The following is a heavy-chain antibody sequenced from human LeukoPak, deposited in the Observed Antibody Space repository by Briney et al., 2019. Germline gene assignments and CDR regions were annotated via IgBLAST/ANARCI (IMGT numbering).Heavy chain of an antibody. J-gene: IGHJ4*02. CDR3: ARVRGYFDY. V-gene: IGHV3-7*01. Sequence: GGSLRLSCAASGFTFGSYWMSWVRQAPGKGLEWVANIKQDGSEKYYVDSVKGRFTISRDNAKNSLYLQMNSLRAEDTAVYYCARVRGYFDYWGQGTLVTVSS. CDR1: GFTFGSYW. CDR2: IKQDGSEK.